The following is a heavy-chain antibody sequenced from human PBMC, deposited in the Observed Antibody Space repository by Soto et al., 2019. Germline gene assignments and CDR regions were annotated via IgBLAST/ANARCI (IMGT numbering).Heavy chain of an antibody. J-gene: IGHJ5*02. Sequence: QVQLQESGPGLVKPSQTLSLTCTVSGGSISSGDYYWSWIRQPPGKGLEWIGYIYYSGSTYYNPSRKSRVTISVDTSKNQFSLKLSSVTAADTAVYYCARGRFLEWLLSGWFDPWGQGTLVTVSS. CDR2: IYYSGST. CDR1: GGSISSGDYY. D-gene: IGHD3-3*01. CDR3: ARGRFLEWLLSGWFDP. V-gene: IGHV4-30-4*01.